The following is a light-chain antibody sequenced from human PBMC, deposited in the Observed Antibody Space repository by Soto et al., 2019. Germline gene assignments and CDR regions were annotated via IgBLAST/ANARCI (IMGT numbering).Light chain of an antibody. CDR2: DAS. Sequence: QAVVTQEPSLTVSPGGTVTLTCGSSTGDVTSAHYPSWLQQKPGHAPKTLIYDASHKHSLTPARFSGTLRGGKAALTLSVAQPEEEADYYGSRSYSGTNCVFGGGTKLTVL. CDR3: SRSYSGTNCV. CDR1: TGDVTSAHY. J-gene: IGLJ3*02. V-gene: IGLV7-46*01.